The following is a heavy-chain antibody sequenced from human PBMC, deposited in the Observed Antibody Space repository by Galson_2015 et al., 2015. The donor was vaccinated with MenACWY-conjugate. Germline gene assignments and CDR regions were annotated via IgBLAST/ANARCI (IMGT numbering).Heavy chain of an antibody. V-gene: IGHV3-73*01. CDR3: TRLIYDLIRGVTRSYYFDY. D-gene: IGHD3-10*01. Sequence: LRLSCAASGFTFSGSAMHWVRQASGKGLEWVGRIRSKANSYATAYAASVKGRFTISRDDSKNTAYLQMNSLKTEDTAVYYCTRLIYDLIRGVTRSYYFDYWGQGTLVTVSS. CDR1: GFTFSGSA. CDR2: IRSKANSYAT. J-gene: IGHJ4*02.